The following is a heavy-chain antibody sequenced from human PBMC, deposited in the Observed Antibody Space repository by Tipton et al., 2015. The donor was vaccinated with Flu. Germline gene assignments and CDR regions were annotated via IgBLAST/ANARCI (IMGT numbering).Heavy chain of an antibody. CDR2: MYSSGTT. CDR3: AKEPPGY. CDR1: GGSISSFY. V-gene: IGHV4-4*07. Sequence: TLSLTCTVSGGSISSFYWSWIRQPAGKGLEWIGRMYSSGTTKYNPSLKSRVTISLDTSKNQFSLKLSSVTATDTAVYYCAKEPPGYWGQGTLVTVSS. J-gene: IGHJ4*02.